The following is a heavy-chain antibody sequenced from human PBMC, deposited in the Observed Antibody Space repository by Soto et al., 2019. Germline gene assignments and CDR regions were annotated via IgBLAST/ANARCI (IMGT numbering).Heavy chain of an antibody. V-gene: IGHV4-30-4*01. J-gene: IGHJ4*02. CDR2: IYYSGST. CDR1: GGSISSGDYY. CDR3: AINVLRFLEWFPDYFDY. D-gene: IGHD3-3*01. Sequence: PSETLSLTCTVSGGSISSGDYYWSWIRQRPGKGLEWIGYIYYSGSTYYNPSLKSRVTISVDTSKNQFSLKLSSVTAADTAVYYCAINVLRFLEWFPDYFDYWGQGTLVTVSS.